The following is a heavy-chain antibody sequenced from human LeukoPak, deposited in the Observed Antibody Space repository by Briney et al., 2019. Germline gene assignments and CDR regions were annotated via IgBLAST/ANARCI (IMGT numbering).Heavy chain of an antibody. J-gene: IGHJ4*02. CDR1: GGSISSYY. Sequence: SETLPLTCTVSGGSISSYYWSWIRQPPGKGLEWIGYIYYSGSTNYNPSLKSRATISVDTSKNQFSLKLSSVTAADTAVYYCARSPDYGDYFDYWGQGTLVTVSS. V-gene: IGHV4-59*01. CDR3: ARSPDYGDYFDY. CDR2: IYYSGST. D-gene: IGHD4-17*01.